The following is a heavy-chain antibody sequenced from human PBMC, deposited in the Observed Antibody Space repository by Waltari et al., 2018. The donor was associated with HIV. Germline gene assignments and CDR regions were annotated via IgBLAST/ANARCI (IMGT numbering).Heavy chain of an antibody. CDR2: VHHSGST. Sequence: QLQLQESGPGLVKPSETLSLTCTVSGDSILSRTSYWGWVRQPPGKGLEWIGSVHHSGSTFYNPSLKSRVTISVDTSNNQFSLKLTSVTAADTAVFYCAREWRATSWYQGGFDYWGQGTLVTVSS. D-gene: IGHD1-20*01. V-gene: IGHV4-39*02. J-gene: IGHJ4*02. CDR3: AREWRATSWYQGGFDY. CDR1: GDSILSRTSY.